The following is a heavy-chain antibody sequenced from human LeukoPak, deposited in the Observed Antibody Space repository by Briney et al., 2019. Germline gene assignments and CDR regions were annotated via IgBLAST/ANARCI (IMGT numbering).Heavy chain of an antibody. V-gene: IGHV3-7*05. CDR2: IKEDGSEK. J-gene: IGHJ4*02. Sequence: PGGSLRLSCAASGFTFSSYWMTWVRQAPGKGLECVGNIKEDGSEKYYVPSAKGRFTISRDNAKNSMFLQMNRLRVEDTPVYYCVGGRGWLLAYWGQRTLVTVSS. CDR1: GFTFSSYW. CDR3: VGGRGWLLAY. D-gene: IGHD2-15*01.